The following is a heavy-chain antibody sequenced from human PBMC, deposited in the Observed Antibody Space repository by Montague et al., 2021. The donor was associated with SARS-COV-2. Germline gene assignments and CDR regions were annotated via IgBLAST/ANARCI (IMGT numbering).Heavy chain of an antibody. J-gene: IGHJ4*02. CDR2: VYYTAPT. Sequence: SETLSLTCSVSGGSTKTMRYYWSCRHQSPGKLLGWIASVYYTAPTYYTPSLAARTAISLDTSTYHFSLTLSSVAADDTAIYYCPMDRAGHYYFDNWGQGTPVIVSS. V-gene: IGHV4-39*07. CDR1: GGSTKTMRYY. D-gene: IGHD3-10*01. CDR3: PMDRAGHYYFDN.